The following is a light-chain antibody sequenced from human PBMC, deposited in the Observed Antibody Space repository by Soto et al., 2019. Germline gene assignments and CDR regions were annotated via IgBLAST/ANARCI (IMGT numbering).Light chain of an antibody. V-gene: IGKV1-12*01. J-gene: IGKJ4*01. CDR1: QGLTSW. CDR3: KQTSSFPLS. Sequence: DVQMTQSPSSVSAAVGDRVTITCRVSQGLTSWLAWYLQKPGKAPKLLIYAASSLQSEDPSRFSGSRSGTDFTLTISSLQPEDFATYYCKQTSSFPLSFGGGTKVEIK. CDR2: AAS.